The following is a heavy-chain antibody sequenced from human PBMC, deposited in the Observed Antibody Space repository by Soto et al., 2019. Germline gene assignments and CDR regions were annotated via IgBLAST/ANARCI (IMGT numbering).Heavy chain of an antibody. D-gene: IGHD6-13*01. CDR3: ARGGIAAAAPPDY. Sequence: PSETLSLTCAVSGGSITGYYWSWIRQHPGKGLEWIGYIYYSGSTYYNPSLKSRVTISVDTSKNQFSLKLSSVTAADTAVYYCARGGIAAAAPPDYWGQGTLVTVSS. CDR2: IYYSGST. J-gene: IGHJ4*02. CDR1: GGSITGYY. V-gene: IGHV4-31*11.